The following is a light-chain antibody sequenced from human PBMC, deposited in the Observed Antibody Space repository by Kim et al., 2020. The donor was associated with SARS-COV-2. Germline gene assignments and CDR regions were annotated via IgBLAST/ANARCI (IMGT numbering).Light chain of an antibody. Sequence: SSELTQDPAVSVALGQTVRLTCQGDSLKNYYATWYQQRPGQAPVLVLFGKYNRPSGIPDRFSGSGSGNTASLTITGAQAEDEADYYCNSRDSSGDHVVFGGGIKLTV. CDR3: NSRDSSGDHVV. CDR1: SLKNYY. J-gene: IGLJ3*02. V-gene: IGLV3-19*01. CDR2: GKY.